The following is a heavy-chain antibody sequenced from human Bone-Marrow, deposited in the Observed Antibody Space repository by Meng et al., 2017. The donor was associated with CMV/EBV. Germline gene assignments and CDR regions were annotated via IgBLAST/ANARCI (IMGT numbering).Heavy chain of an antibody. D-gene: IGHD1-26*01. J-gene: IGHJ4*02. Sequence: GESLKISCAASGFTFSSYWMHWVRQAPGKGLVWVSRINSDGSSTSYADSVKGRFTISRDNAENTLYLQMNSLRAEDTAVYYCAMGSGSYSWGQGTLVTFSS. CDR2: INSDGSST. CDR3: AMGSGSYS. CDR1: GFTFSSYW. V-gene: IGHV3-74*01.